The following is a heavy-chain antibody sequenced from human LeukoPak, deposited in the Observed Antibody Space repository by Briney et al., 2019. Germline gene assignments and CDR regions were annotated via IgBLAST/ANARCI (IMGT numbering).Heavy chain of an antibody. V-gene: IGHV1-18*01. CDR3: ARVLGIVVVVAAHGTIDY. D-gene: IGHD2-15*01. CDR1: GYTFTSYG. J-gene: IGHJ4*02. CDR2: ISAYNGNT. Sequence: GASVKVSCKASGYTFTSYGISWVRQAPGQGLEWMGWISAYNGNTNYAQKLQGRVTMTTDTSTSTAYMELRSLRSDDTAVYYCARVLGIVVVVAAHGTIDYWGQGTLVTVCS.